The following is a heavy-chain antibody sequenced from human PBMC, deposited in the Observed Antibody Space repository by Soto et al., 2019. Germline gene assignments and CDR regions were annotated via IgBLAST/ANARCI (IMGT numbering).Heavy chain of an antibody. V-gene: IGHV1-24*01. CDR2: FDPEDGET. J-gene: IGHJ5*02. Sequence: ASVKVSCKVSGYTLTELSMHWVRQAPGKGLEWMGGFDPEDGETIYAQKFQGRVTMTEDTSTDTAYMELSSLRSEDTAVYYCATDRGYCSSTSCRNWFDPWGQGTLVTVSS. D-gene: IGHD2-2*03. CDR1: GYTLTELS. CDR3: ATDRGYCSSTSCRNWFDP.